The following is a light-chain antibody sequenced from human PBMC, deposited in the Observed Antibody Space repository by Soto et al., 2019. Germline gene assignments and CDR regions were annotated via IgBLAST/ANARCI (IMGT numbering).Light chain of an antibody. CDR2: YGD. Sequence: QSVLTQPPSVSEAPGQRITISCSGSSSNIGNNAVNWYQQFPGKAPKLLIYYGDLLPSGVSDRFSGSKSGTSASLAISGLQSEDEAEYYCAAWDDRLNGPVFGGGTQLTVL. V-gene: IGLV1-36*01. CDR1: SSNIGNNA. J-gene: IGLJ2*01. CDR3: AAWDDRLNGPV.